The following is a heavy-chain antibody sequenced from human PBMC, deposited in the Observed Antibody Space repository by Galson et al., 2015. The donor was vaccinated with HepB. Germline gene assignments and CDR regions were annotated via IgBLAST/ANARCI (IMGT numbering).Heavy chain of an antibody. D-gene: IGHD6-25*01. CDR1: GFTFSDYY. Sequence: SLRLSCAASGFTFSDYYMSWIRQAPGKGLEWVSYISNTGTATAYADSVKGRFTISRDNAKNSLFLQMNSLRAEDTAFYYCVYTAGRSGGEWGQGTLVTVSS. CDR3: VYTAGRSGGE. V-gene: IGHV3-11*01. CDR2: ISNTGTAT. J-gene: IGHJ4*02.